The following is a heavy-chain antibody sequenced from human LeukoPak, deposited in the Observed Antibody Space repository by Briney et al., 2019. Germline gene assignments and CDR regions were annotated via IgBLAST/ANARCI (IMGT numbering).Heavy chain of an antibody. J-gene: IGHJ4*02. V-gene: IGHV3-23*01. CDR2: ISGSGGST. CDR3: AKILPYSSAWSAAYRTYFDH. CDR1: GFTFSSYA. Sequence: GGSLRLSCAASGFTFSSYAMSWVRQAPGKGLEWVAAISGSGGSTYYADSVKARFTISRHNSNNTLSLQIIRLRAEHTAVYYCAKILPYSSAWSAAYRTYFDHWGQGPLVTVSS. D-gene: IGHD6-19*01.